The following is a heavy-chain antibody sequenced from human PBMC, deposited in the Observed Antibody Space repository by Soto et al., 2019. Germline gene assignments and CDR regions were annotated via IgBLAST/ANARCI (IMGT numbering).Heavy chain of an antibody. CDR1: GFTFSNAW. J-gene: IGHJ4*02. V-gene: IGHV3-15*01. CDR2: IKRKTDGGTT. Sequence: PGGSLRLSCAASGFTFSNAWMSWVRQAPGKGLEWVGRIKRKTDGGTTDYAAPVKGRFTISRDDPKNTLYLQMNSLKTEDTAVYYCTTGLSSGYYSFDYWGQGTPVTVSS. D-gene: IGHD3-22*01. CDR3: TTGLSSGYYSFDY.